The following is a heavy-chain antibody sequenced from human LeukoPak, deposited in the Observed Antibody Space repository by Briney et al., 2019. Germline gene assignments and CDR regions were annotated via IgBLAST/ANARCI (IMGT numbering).Heavy chain of an antibody. D-gene: IGHD6-13*01. Sequence: ASVKVSCKASGYTFTSYYMHWVRQAPGQGLEWMGRINPNSGGTNYAQKFQGRVTMTGDTSISTAYMELSRLRSDDTAVYYCARDSYSSSWAPLDYWGQGTLVTVSS. V-gene: IGHV1-2*06. CDR1: GYTFTSYY. J-gene: IGHJ4*02. CDR3: ARDSYSSSWAPLDY. CDR2: INPNSGGT.